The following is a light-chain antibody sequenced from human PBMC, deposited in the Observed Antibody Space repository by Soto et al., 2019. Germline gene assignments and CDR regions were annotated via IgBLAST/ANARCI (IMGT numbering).Light chain of an antibody. CDR2: GAS. V-gene: IGKV3-20*01. CDR3: QQYGSSGT. J-gene: IGKJ1*01. Sequence: EIMLTQSPGTLSLSPRERATLSCRASQSVSNNYLAWYQQKPGQAPRLLIYGASNRATGIPDRFSGSGSGTDFTLTISRLEPEDFAVYYCQQYGSSGTFGQGTNVDI. CDR1: QSVSNNY.